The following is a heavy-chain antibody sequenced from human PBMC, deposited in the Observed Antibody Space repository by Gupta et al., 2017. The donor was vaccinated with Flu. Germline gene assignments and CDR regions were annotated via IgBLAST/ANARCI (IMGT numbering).Heavy chain of an antibody. CDR3: AHSTQYIAMVTPLDAFDI. V-gene: IGHV2-5*01. D-gene: IGHD5-18*01. CDR1: RFSLSTSVVG. Sequence: QLTLQDSVPTQVKPTQTLTLTCTFSRFSLSTSVVGVGWIRQPPGKALEWLALIYWNDDKRNSPSRKSRITNTKDTSKNQMVLTMTNMDPVDTATYFCAHSTQYIAMVTPLDAFDIWGQGTMVTVSS. J-gene: IGHJ3*02. CDR2: IYWNDDK.